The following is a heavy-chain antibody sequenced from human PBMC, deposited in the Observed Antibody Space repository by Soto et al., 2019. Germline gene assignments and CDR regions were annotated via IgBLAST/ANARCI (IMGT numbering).Heavy chain of an antibody. D-gene: IGHD3-22*01. CDR2: INPNSGGT. CDR1: GYTFTDFY. CDR3: TKAVVVVSNWFDS. Sequence: SVKVSLKASGYTFTDFYMHWVRQAPGQGLEWMGWINPNSGGTKYAQKLQGRVTMTRDTSISTAYMELSSLTSDDTAVYYCTKAVVVVSNWFDSWGQGTLVTVYS. J-gene: IGHJ5*01. V-gene: IGHV1-2*02.